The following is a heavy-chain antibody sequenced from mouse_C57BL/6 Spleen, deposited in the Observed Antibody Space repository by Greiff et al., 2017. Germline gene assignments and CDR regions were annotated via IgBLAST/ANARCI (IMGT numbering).Heavy chain of an antibody. J-gene: IGHJ2*01. Sequence: VKLVESGAELVKPGASVKLSCKASGYTFTEYTIHWVKQRSGQGLEWIGWFYPGSGSIKYNEKFKDKATLTADKSSSTVYMGLSRLTSEDSAVXFCARHEEGGYNYFDYWGQGTTLTVSS. V-gene: IGHV1-62-2*01. CDR1: GYTFTEYT. D-gene: IGHD2-2*01. CDR3: ARHEEGGYNYFDY. CDR2: FYPGSGSI.